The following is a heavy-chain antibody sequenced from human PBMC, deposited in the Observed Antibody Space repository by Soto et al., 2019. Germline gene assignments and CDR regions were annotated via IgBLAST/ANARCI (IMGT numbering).Heavy chain of an antibody. V-gene: IGHV3-48*01. D-gene: IGHD4-17*01. J-gene: IGHJ4*02. CDR2: ISSATTTI. Sequence: PGGSLRLSCAASGFTFSSYSMNWVRQAPGKGLEWVSYISSATTTIYYADSVKGRFTISRDNAKNSLYLQMNSLRADDTAVFYCARRYGGTLDYWGQGTLVTVSS. CDR3: ARRYGGTLDY. CDR1: GFTFSSYS.